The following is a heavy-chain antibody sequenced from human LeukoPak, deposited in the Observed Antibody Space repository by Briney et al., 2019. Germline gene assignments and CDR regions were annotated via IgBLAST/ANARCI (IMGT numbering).Heavy chain of an antibody. D-gene: IGHD5-18*01. CDR2: INHSGST. J-gene: IGHJ4*02. Sequence: KTSETLSLTCAVYGGSFSGYYWSWIRQPPGKGLEWIGEINHSGSTNYNPSLKSRVTITVDTPKNQFSLKLSSVTAADTAVYYCARSGYSYGLDYWGQGTLVTVSS. V-gene: IGHV4-34*01. CDR1: GGSFSGYY. CDR3: ARSGYSYGLDY.